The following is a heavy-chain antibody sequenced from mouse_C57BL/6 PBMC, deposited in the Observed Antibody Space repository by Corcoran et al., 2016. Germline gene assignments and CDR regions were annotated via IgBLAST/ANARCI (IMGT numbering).Heavy chain of an antibody. CDR1: GYSFTDYY. J-gene: IGHJ2*01. CDR2: INPNNGGT. D-gene: IGHD4-1*01. V-gene: IGHV1-26*01. CDR3: AWDFDY. Sequence: EVQLQQSGPELVKPGASVKISCKASGYSFTDYYMNWVQQSHGKSLEWIGDINPNNGGTSYNQKFKGKATLTVDKSSSTAYMELRSLTSEDSAVYYCAWDFDYWGQGTTLTVSS.